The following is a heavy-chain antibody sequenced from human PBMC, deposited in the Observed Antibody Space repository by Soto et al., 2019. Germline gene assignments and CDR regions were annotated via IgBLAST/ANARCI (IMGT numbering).Heavy chain of an antibody. Sequence: PGEALKMSCEAWGYSFSSYWVGWVRHRPGKDLEWTGTIYTCDSDTRYSPSLERHVTMSADTSINSDDLQWSSLKDSAPAMSYPGSGCTRSWTQLYSDYWGPG. D-gene: IGHD6-13*01. CDR1: GYSFSSYW. V-gene: IGHV5-51*01. CDR2: IYTCDSDT. CDR3: GSGCTRSWTQLYSDY. J-gene: IGHJ4*02.